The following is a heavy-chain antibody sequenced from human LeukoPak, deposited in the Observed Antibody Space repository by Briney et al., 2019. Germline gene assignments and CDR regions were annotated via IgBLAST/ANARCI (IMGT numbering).Heavy chain of an antibody. CDR2: INSGGGTT. Sequence: GGSRRLSCAASGFTLSRSTMSWLRQAPGKGLEWVSAINSGGGTTSAESVKGRFTISRDDSKNTLYLRMNSLRAEDTAVYYCAKGTDDAGSYRPFDYWGQGTLVTVSS. J-gene: IGHJ4*02. V-gene: IGHV3-23*01. D-gene: IGHD3-10*01. CDR1: GFTLSRST. CDR3: AKGTDDAGSYRPFDY.